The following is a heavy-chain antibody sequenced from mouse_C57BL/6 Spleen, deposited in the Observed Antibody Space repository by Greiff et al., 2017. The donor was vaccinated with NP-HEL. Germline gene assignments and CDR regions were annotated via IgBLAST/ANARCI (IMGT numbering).Heavy chain of an antibody. CDR3: AKFGFAY. Sequence: DVKLVESGGGLVKPGGSLKLSCAASGFTFSDYGMHWVRQAPEKGLEWVAYISSGSSTIYYADTVKGRFTISRDNAKNTLFLQMTSLRSEDTAMYYCAKFGFAYWGQGTLVTVSA. CDR1: GFTFSDYG. CDR2: ISSGSSTI. J-gene: IGHJ3*01. V-gene: IGHV5-17*01.